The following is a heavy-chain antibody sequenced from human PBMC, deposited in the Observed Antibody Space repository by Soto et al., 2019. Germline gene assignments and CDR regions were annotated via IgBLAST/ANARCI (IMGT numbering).Heavy chain of an antibody. J-gene: IGHJ6*02. V-gene: IGHV1-18*01. CDR1: GYTFTSYG. D-gene: IGHD2-2*01. CDR2: ISAYNGNT. CDR3: ARGSCSSTSCYGYYYYGMDG. Sequence: GASVKVYCKASGYTFTSYGISWVRQAPGQGLEWMGWISAYNGNTNYAQKLQGRVTMTTDTSTSTAYMELSRLRSDGTAVYYCARGSCSSTSCYGYYYYGMDGWGQGTTVTVSS.